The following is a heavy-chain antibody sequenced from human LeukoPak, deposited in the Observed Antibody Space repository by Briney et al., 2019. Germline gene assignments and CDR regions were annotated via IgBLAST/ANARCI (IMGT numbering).Heavy chain of an antibody. V-gene: IGHV3-48*02. CDR3: ASSGSYRSDY. D-gene: IGHD1-26*01. Sequence: GGSLRLSCAASGFTFSSYSMNWVRQAPGKGLEWASHITASGTAMFYADSVKGRFTISRDNAKNSLYLQMNSLRDEDTAVYYCASSGSYRSDYWGQGTLVTVSS. CDR2: ITASGTAM. J-gene: IGHJ4*02. CDR1: GFTFSSYS.